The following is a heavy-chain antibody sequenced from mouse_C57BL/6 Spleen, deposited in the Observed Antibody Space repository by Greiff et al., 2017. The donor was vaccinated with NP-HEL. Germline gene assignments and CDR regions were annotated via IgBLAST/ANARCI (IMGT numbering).Heavy chain of an antibody. CDR3: ARTGGDFVYDYNNFDY. D-gene: IGHD2-4*01. J-gene: IGHJ2*01. Sequence: QVQLQQPGAELVKPGASVKLSCKASGYTFTSYWMQWVKQRPGQGLEWIGEIDPSDSYTNYNQKFKGKATLTVDTSSSTAYMQLSSLTSEASAVYYCARTGGDFVYDYNNFDYWGQGTTLTVSS. V-gene: IGHV1-50*01. CDR1: GYTFTSYW. CDR2: IDPSDSYT.